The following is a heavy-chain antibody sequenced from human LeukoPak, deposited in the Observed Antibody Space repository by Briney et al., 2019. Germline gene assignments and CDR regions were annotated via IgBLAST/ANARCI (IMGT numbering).Heavy chain of an antibody. V-gene: IGHV1-69*04. CDR2: IIPILGIA. CDR3: AGGVGRTQNWFDP. Sequence: GSSVKVSCKASGGTFSSYAISWVRQAPGQGLEWMGRIIPILGIANYAQKFQGRVTITADKSTSTAYMELSSLRSEDTAVYYCAGGVGRTQNWFDPWGQGTLVTVSS. J-gene: IGHJ5*02. D-gene: IGHD1-26*01. CDR1: GGTFSSYA.